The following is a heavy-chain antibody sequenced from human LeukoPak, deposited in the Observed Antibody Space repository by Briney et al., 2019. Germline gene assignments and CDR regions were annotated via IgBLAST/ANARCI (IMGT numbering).Heavy chain of an antibody. CDR1: GYTFTSYY. Sequence: GASVKVSXKASGYTFTSYYMHWVRQAPGQGLEWMGIINPSGGSTSYAQKFQGRVTMTRDTSTSTVYMELSSLRFEDTAVYYCARQSITIFGVVILFDYWGQGTLVTVSS. J-gene: IGHJ4*02. V-gene: IGHV1-46*01. CDR3: ARQSITIFGVVILFDY. CDR2: INPSGGST. D-gene: IGHD3-3*01.